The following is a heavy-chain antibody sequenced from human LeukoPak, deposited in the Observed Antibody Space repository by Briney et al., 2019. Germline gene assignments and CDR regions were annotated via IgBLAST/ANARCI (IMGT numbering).Heavy chain of an antibody. J-gene: IGHJ3*02. Sequence: SSETLSRTCAVYGGSFSGYYWTWIRQPPGKGLEWMGEINHSGSTNYNPSLESRVSISLDKSKIPSSLKVSSVTAADTAVYYCARRGTSSPIVVVVAATRNAFDIWGQGSMVTVSS. V-gene: IGHV4-34*01. CDR1: GGSFSGYY. CDR3: ARRGTSSPIVVVVAATRNAFDI. CDR2: INHSGST. D-gene: IGHD2-15*01.